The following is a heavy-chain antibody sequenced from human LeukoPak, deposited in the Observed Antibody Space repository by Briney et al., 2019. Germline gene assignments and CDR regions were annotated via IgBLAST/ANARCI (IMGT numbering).Heavy chain of an antibody. V-gene: IGHV4-4*02. J-gene: IGHJ6*03. CDR2: IYHSGST. CDR1: GGSISSSNW. D-gene: IGHD5-18*01. Sequence: SETLSLTCAVSGGSISSSNWWSWVRQPPGKGLEWIGEIYHSGSTNYNPSLKSRVTISVDKSKNQFSLKLSSVTAADTAVYYCARVGYSYGTVGLYYYYYMDVWGKGTTVTVSS. CDR3: ARVGYSYGTVGLYYYYYMDV.